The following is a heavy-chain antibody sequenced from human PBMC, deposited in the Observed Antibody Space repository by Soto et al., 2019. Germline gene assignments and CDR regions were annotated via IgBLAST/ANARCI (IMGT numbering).Heavy chain of an antibody. CDR2: INSDGSRT. D-gene: IGHD5-12*01. CDR3: AIVPTGGYDFSLDDY. Sequence: EVQLVESGGGLVQPGGSLRLSCAASGFTFSTYWMHWVRQAPGKGLVWVSRINSDGSRTTYADSVKGRFTISRDNAKNTLYLQMNSLIAEDTAVYYCAIVPTGGYDFSLDDYWGQGTLVTVSS. J-gene: IGHJ4*02. CDR1: GFTFSTYW. V-gene: IGHV3-74*01.